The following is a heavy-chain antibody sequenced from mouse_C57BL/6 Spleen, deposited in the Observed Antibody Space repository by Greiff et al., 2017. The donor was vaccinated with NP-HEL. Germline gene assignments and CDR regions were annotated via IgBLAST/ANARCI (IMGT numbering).Heavy chain of an antibody. CDR3: GGYGNYGGY. V-gene: IGHV1-50*01. CDR2: IDPSDSYT. D-gene: IGHD2-10*02. CDR1: GYTFTSYW. J-gene: IGHJ2*01. Sequence: QVQLKQPGAELVKPGASVKLSCKASGYTFTSYWMQWVKQRPGQGLEWIGEIDPSDSYTNYNQKFKGKATLTVDTSSSTAYMQLSSLTSEDSAVYYCGGYGNYGGYWGQGTTLTVSS.